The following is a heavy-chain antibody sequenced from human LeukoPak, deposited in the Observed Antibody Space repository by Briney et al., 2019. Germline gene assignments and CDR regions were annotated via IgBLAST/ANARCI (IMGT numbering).Heavy chain of an antibody. CDR1: GFTFSTYG. V-gene: IGHV3-30*18. J-gene: IGHJ4*02. CDR3: AKDQDNSSFDY. Sequence: GGSLRLSCAASGFTFSTYGMHWVRQAPGKGLKWVAIISYDGSNKYYADSVKGRFTISRDNSKNTLYLQMNSLRAEDTAVYYWAKDQDNSSFDYWGQGTLVTVSS. CDR2: ISYDGSNK. D-gene: IGHD6-13*01.